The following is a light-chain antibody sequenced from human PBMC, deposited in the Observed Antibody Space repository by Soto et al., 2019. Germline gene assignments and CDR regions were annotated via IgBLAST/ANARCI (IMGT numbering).Light chain of an antibody. J-gene: IGKJ1*01. CDR2: GAS. V-gene: IGKV3-20*01. Sequence: EIVLTQSPGTLSLSPGERATLSCRASQNVNSKYLAWYQQKPGQAPRLLIYGASSRATGIPDRFSGSGSGTDFTLIIRRLDAEDFAVYYCQQYGSSPWTFGQGTNVEIK. CDR1: QNVNSKY. CDR3: QQYGSSPWT.